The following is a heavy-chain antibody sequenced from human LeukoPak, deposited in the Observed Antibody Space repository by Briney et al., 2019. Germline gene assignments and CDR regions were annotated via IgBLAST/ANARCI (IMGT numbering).Heavy chain of an antibody. D-gene: IGHD6-6*01. CDR1: GFTFSSYG. CDR3: AKAPPTSSSSVGDY. V-gene: IGHV3-30*02. J-gene: IGHJ4*02. Sequence: GGSLRLSCAAAGFTFSSYGMHWVRQAPGKGLEWVAFIRYDGSKKYYADSVKGRFTISRSNAKRRLYLKMNSLRAEDTAVYYCAKAPPTSSSSVGDYWGQGTLVTVSS. CDR2: IRYDGSKK.